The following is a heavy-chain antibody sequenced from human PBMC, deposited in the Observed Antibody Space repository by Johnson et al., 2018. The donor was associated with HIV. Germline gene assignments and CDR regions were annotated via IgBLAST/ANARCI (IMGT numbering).Heavy chain of an antibody. Sequence: QVQLVESGGGVVQPGRSLRLSCAASGFTFSSYAMHWVRQAPGKGLDWVVVISYDGRNKYYADSVKGRFTISTDNSKNTLYLQMNSLRPEDTAVFYCARGPGYNDGWGAFDIWGQGTVVTVSS. D-gene: IGHD5-18*01. J-gene: IGHJ3*02. CDR2: ISYDGRNK. CDR1: GFTFSSYA. CDR3: ARGPGYNDGWGAFDI. V-gene: IGHV3-30*04.